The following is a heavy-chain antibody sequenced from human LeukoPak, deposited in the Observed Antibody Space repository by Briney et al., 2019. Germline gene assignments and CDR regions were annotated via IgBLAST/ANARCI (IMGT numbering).Heavy chain of an antibody. V-gene: IGHV1-8*03. J-gene: IGHJ4*02. CDR2: MNLKSGYT. CDR1: GYTFTTYD. Sequence: GASVKVSCKASGYTFTTYDINWVRQATGQGLEWMGWMNLKSGYTGYAQEFQGRVTITSDTSTSTVYMELGSLRSDDTAVYYCARGAGSFDYGGREPLVPVPS. CDR3: ARGAGSFDY. D-gene: IGHD3-10*01.